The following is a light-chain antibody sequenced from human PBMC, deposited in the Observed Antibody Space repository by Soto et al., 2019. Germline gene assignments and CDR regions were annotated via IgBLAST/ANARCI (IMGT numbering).Light chain of an antibody. CDR3: QQYDTSPWA. CDR1: QSVSSSF. V-gene: IGKV3-20*01. Sequence: EIVLTQSPGTLSLSPGERATLSCRASQSVSSSFLAWYQQKPGQAPRLLIYGASNRATGIPDRFSGSGSGTDFTLTISRLEPEDFAVYYCQQYDTSPWAFGQGTKVAIE. CDR2: GAS. J-gene: IGKJ1*01.